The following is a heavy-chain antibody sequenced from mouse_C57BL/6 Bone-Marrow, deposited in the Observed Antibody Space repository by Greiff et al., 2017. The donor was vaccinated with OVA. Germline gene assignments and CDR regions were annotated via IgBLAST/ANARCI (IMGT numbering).Heavy chain of an antibody. CDR3: ARGSYLGDYFDY. CDR2: INPRSGDT. V-gene: IGHV1-81*01. J-gene: IGHJ2*01. CDR1: GYTFTSYG. Sequence: QVQLKQSGAELVRPGASVKLSCKASGYTFTSYGISWVKQRPGQGLEWIGEINPRSGDTYYNEKFKGKATLTADKSSSTAYMELRRLTSEDSAVDFCARGSYLGDYFDYWGQGTTVTVSS. D-gene: IGHD1-1*01.